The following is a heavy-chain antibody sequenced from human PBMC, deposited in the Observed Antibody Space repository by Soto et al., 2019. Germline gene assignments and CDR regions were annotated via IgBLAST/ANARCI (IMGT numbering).Heavy chain of an antibody. CDR2: INLKCGGT. CDR3: ARDVPKNGMLAASYYAMDG. D-gene: IGHD2-15*01. CDR1: GYTFTDYC. J-gene: IGHJ6*02. V-gene: IGHV1-2*04. Sequence: QVQLVQSGAEVKQPGASVKVSCKASGYTFTDYCMHWVRQAPGPGLEWVGWINLKCGGTNYAQQFQGSVTITADTSISTASLALRRLRSVDTAVYYSARDVPKNGMLAASYYAMDGGGQGTTVTDSS.